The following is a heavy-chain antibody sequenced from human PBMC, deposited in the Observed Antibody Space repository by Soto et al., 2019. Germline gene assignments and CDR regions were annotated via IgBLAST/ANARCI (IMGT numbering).Heavy chain of an antibody. Sequence: GGSLRLSCAASGFTFSSYSMNWVRQAPGKGLEWVSSISSSSSYIYYADSVKGRFTISRDNAKNSLYLQMNSLRAEDTAVYYCARGNIPLSRRHAFDIWGQGTMVTVSS. V-gene: IGHV3-21*01. CDR2: ISSSSSYI. D-gene: IGHD2-21*01. CDR1: GFTFSSYS. J-gene: IGHJ3*02. CDR3: ARGNIPLSRRHAFDI.